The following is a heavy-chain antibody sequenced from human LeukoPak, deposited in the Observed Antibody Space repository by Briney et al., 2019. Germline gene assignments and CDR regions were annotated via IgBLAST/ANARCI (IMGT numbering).Heavy chain of an antibody. CDR1: GFTVSSNY. CDR3: AREYYYDSSGYRDY. V-gene: IGHV4-4*02. CDR2: IYHSGST. D-gene: IGHD3-22*01. J-gene: IGHJ4*02. Sequence: GSLRLSCAASGFTVSSNYMSWVRQPPGKGLEWIGEIYHSGSTNYNPSLKSRVTISVDKSKNQFSLKLSSVTAADTAVYYCAREYYYDSSGYRDYWGQGTLVTVSS.